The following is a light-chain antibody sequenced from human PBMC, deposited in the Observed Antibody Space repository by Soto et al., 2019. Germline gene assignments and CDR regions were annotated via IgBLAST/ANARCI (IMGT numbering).Light chain of an antibody. CDR2: EVS. Sequence: QSALTQPASVSGSPGQSITISCTGTSSDVVFYNYVSWYQQHPGKAPKLILYEVSNRPSGVSNRFSGSKSGSTASLTISGLQAEDEANYYCSSFTFTTPVAFGGGTKVTVL. CDR3: SSFTFTTPVA. CDR1: SSDVVFYNY. J-gene: IGLJ2*01. V-gene: IGLV2-14*01.